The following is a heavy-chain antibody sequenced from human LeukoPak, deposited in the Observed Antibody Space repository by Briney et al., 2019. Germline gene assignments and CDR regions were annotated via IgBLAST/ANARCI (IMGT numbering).Heavy chain of an antibody. CDR3: ARRLTQYDCFDP. CDR2: TYYRSTWYN. CDR1: GDSVSSNSVT. Sequence: SQTPSLTCAISGDSVSSNSVTWNWIRQSPSRGLEWLGRTYYRSTWYNDYAVSVRGRITVNPDTSRNQFSLHLNSVTPEDTAVYYCARRLTQYDCFDPWGQGILVTVSS. V-gene: IGHV6-1*01. J-gene: IGHJ5*02. D-gene: IGHD2-2*01.